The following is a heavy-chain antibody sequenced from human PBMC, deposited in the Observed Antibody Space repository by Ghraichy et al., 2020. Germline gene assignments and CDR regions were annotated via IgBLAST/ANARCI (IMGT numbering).Heavy chain of an antibody. CDR2: ISGSGDRT. CDR3: AKEKLYYASGMGAFDI. V-gene: IGHV3-23*01. D-gene: IGHD3-10*01. CDR1: GFTFSTFA. J-gene: IGHJ3*02. Sequence: GGSLRLSCAVSGFTFSTFAMSWVRQAPGEGLDWVSAISGSGDRTYYPASVRGRFTISRDNSKNTLFLQMNSLRAEDTAVYYCAKEKLYYASGMGAFDIWGQGTMVTVSS.